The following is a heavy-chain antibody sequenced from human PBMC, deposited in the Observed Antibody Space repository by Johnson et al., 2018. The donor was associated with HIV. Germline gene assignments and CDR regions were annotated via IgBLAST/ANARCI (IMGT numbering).Heavy chain of an antibody. Sequence: QVQLVESGGGVVQPGRSLRLSCAASGFTFSSYAMHWVRQAPGKGLEWVAVISYDGSNKYYADSVKGRFTISRDNSKNTLYLQRNSLRAEDPAVYYCARFPPGERDDAFDIWGQGTMVTVSS. D-gene: IGHD1-1*01. CDR2: ISYDGSNK. CDR3: ARFPPGERDDAFDI. V-gene: IGHV3-30-3*01. CDR1: GFTFSSYA. J-gene: IGHJ3*02.